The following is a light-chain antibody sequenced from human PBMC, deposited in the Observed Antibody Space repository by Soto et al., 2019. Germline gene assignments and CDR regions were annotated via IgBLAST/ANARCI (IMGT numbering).Light chain of an antibody. CDR2: GAF. CDR1: PSVTNF. J-gene: IGKJ5*01. Sequence: IVLTHSPATLSLSPGERATLSCSASPSVTNFLAWYQQKPGQAPRLLIYGAFNRATGIPARFSGSGSGTDFTLTISSLEPEDSAIYYCQQRNIWPPVTFGQGTRLEIK. V-gene: IGKV3-11*01. CDR3: QQRNIWPPVT.